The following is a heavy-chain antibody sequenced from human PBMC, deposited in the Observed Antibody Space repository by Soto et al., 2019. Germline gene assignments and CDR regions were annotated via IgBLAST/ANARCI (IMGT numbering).Heavy chain of an antibody. Sequence: GGSLRLSCAASGFTFSSYGMHWFRQAPGKGLEWVAVIWYDGSNKYYADSVKGRFTISRDNSKNTLYLQMNSLRAEDTAVYYCARDPGAYSSGWYPAWYFDYWGQGTLVTVSS. CDR3: ARDPGAYSSGWYPAWYFDY. CDR1: GFTFSSYG. J-gene: IGHJ4*02. V-gene: IGHV3-33*01. D-gene: IGHD6-19*01. CDR2: IWYDGSNK.